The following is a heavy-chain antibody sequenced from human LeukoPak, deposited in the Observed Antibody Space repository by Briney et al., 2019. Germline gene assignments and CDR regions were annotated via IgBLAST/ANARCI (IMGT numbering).Heavy chain of an antibody. V-gene: IGHV1-69*05. CDR2: IIPIFGTA. CDR1: GGTFSSYA. D-gene: IGHD5-24*01. CDR3: ARKPKELATIIHYIDY. J-gene: IGHJ4*02. Sequence: ASVKVSCKASGGTFSSYAISWVRQAPGQGLEWMGGIIPIFGTANYEQKFQGRVTITTDESRSTAYMELSSLRCEDTAVYSYARKPKELATIIHYIDYWGQGTLVTVSS.